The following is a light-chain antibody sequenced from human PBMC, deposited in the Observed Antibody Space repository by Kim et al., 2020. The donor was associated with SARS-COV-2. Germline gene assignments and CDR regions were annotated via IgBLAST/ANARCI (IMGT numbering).Light chain of an antibody. CDR1: NIGSKG. V-gene: IGLV3-21*04. J-gene: IGLJ2*01. Sequence: APGKTVRITCVGNNIGSKGVHWYQKRPGQAPILFIHYDSDRPSGIPGRFSGSNSGNTATLTISRVEAGDEADYYCQVWDSSSDHVVFGGGTQLTVL. CDR3: QVWDSSSDHVV. CDR2: YDS.